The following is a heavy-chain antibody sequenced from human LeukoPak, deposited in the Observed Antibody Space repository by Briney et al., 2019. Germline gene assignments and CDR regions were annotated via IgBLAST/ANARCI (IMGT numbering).Heavy chain of an antibody. D-gene: IGHD3-10*01. CDR3: ARDSTYYYDSGSSGPHYFDN. CDR1: GVTFSNYA. CDR2: ISSGGTYE. Sequence: GGSLRFSCAASGVTFSNYAMHWVRQAPGKGLEWVSLISSGGTYEYYADSVKGRFTISRDNSKNTLYLQLNSLRAEDTAVYYCARDSTYYYDSGSSGPHYFDNWGQGTLVTVSS. V-gene: IGHV3-30*01. J-gene: IGHJ4*02.